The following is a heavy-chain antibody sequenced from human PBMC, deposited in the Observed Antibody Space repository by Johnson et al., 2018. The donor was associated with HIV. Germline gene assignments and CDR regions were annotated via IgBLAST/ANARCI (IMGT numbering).Heavy chain of an antibody. CDR1: GFTISSNY. Sequence: MLLVESGGGVVQPGRSLRLSCAASGFTISSNYLSWVRQAPGKSLEWVSIIYSGGNTYYADSVKGRFTISRDNSKNTLYLQMNSLRAEDTAVYYCAKAREYDSTGHDAFDIWGQGTMVTVSS. V-gene: IGHV3-66*01. CDR3: AKAREYDSTGHDAFDI. D-gene: IGHD3-22*01. J-gene: IGHJ3*02. CDR2: IYSGGNT.